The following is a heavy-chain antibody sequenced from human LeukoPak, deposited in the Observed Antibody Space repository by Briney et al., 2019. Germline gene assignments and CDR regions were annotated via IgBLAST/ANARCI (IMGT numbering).Heavy chain of an antibody. CDR1: GGSFSGYY. CDR3: ARDPSGLQSKMLFDP. Sequence: SETLSLTCAVYGGSFSGYYCSWIRKPPRKGMEWDGEINHSGSTNYTPSLKSRVTISVDTSKNQFSLKLSSVTAADTAVYYCARDPSGLQSKMLFDPGGQGTLVTVSS. D-gene: IGHD3-3*01. CDR2: INHSGST. V-gene: IGHV4-34*01. J-gene: IGHJ5*02.